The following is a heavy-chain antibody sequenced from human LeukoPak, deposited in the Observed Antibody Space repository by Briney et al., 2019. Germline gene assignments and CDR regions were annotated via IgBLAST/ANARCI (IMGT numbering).Heavy chain of an antibody. CDR2: ISSSSSTI. Sequence: GGSLRLSCAASEFTFSSYSMNWVRQAPGKGLEWVSYISSSSSTIYYADSVKGRFTISRDNAKNSLYLQMNSLRAEDTAVCYCARHYHDILTGPFWFDPWGQGTLVTVSS. J-gene: IGHJ5*02. D-gene: IGHD3-9*01. V-gene: IGHV3-48*04. CDR1: EFTFSSYS. CDR3: ARHYHDILTGPFWFDP.